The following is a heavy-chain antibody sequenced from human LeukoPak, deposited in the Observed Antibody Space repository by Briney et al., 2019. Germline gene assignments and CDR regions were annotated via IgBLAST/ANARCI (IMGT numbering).Heavy chain of an antibody. J-gene: IGHJ4*02. CDR3: AKNSYRSGSGYFDY. CDR1: GFTFSSYG. CDR2: IWYDGSNK. Sequence: GGSLRLSCAASGFTFSSYGMHWVHQAPGKGLEWVAVIWYDGSNKYYADSVKGRFTISRDNSKNTLYLQMNSLRAEDTAVYYCAKNSYRSGSGYFDYWGQGTLVTVSS. V-gene: IGHV3-33*06. D-gene: IGHD3-10*01.